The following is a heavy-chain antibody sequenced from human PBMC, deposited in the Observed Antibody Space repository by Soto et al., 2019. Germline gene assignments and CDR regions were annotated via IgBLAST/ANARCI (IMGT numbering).Heavy chain of an antibody. Sequence: PSETLSLTCTVSGGSISSGGYYWSWIRQHPGKGLEWIGYIYYSGSTYYNPSLKSRVTISVDTSKNQFSLKLSSVTAADTAVYHCARGNDRDVVVPAALLDYWGQGTLVTVSS. CDR3: ARGNDRDVVVPAALLDY. V-gene: IGHV4-31*03. CDR2: IYYSGST. CDR1: GGSISSGGYY. D-gene: IGHD2-2*01. J-gene: IGHJ4*02.